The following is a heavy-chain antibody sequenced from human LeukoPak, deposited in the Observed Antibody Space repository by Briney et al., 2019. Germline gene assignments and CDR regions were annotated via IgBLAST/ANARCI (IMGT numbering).Heavy chain of an antibody. Sequence: SVKVSCKASGGTFSSYAISWVRQAPGQGLEWMGGIIPIFGTANYAQKLQGRVTMTRDTTISTAYMELSRLTSDDTAIYYCATYPRYSSSPPFDYWGQGTLVTVSS. D-gene: IGHD6-6*01. CDR1: GGTFSSYA. CDR3: ATYPRYSSSPPFDY. V-gene: IGHV1-69*05. J-gene: IGHJ4*02. CDR2: IIPIFGTA.